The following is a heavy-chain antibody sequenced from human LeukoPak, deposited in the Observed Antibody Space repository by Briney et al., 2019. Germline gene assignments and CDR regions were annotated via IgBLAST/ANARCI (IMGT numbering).Heavy chain of an antibody. V-gene: IGHV3-11*04. D-gene: IGHD3-22*01. CDR1: GFTFRDYY. J-gene: IGHJ4*02. Sequence: GGSLRLSCAASGFTFRDYYMSWIRQAPGKGLECVSYISSSDSTIHYADSVKGRFTISRDNAKNSLYLQMNSLRAEDTAVYYCARDLYRIVVVPHYFDYWGQGTLVTVSS. CDR3: ARDLYRIVVVPHYFDY. CDR2: ISSSDSTI.